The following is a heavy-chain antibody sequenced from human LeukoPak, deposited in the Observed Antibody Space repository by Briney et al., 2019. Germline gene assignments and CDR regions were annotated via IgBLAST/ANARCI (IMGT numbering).Heavy chain of an antibody. CDR1: GGSFSGYY. CDR3: AAGCSSTSCFWFYYTDV. Sequence: SETLSLTCAVYGGSFSGYYWSWIRQPPGKGLEWIGEINHSGSTNYNPSLKSRLTISVDTSKNQFSLKLSSVTAADTAVYYCAAGCSSTSCFWFYYTDVWAKGTTVTVSS. CDR2: INHSGST. V-gene: IGHV4-34*01. D-gene: IGHD2-2*01. J-gene: IGHJ6*03.